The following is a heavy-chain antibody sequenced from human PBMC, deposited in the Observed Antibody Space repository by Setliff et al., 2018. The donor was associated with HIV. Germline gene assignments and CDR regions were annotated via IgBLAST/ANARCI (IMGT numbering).Heavy chain of an antibody. V-gene: IGHV1-69*10. J-gene: IGHJ5*01. D-gene: IGHD3-22*01. CDR3: ARHYFDSNSYYRPPFDS. CDR1: GGPFNTHA. CDR2: IIPVRGLA. Sequence: SVKVSCKASGGPFNTHAFSWVRQAPGQGLEWMGGIIPVRGLANYARNFQGRVTITADTSTNTAYLEVVSLRSEDTAIYYCARHYFDSNSYYRPPFDSWGQGTPVTVSS.